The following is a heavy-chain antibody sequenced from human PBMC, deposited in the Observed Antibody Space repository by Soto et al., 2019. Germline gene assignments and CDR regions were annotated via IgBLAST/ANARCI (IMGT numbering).Heavy chain of an antibody. Sequence: EVQLLESGGGLVQPGGSLRLSCAASGFTFSTYAMSCVRQAPGKGLEWVSAISGSGSTTYYTDSVKGRFTISRDNSKNTVYLQMNSLRAEDTAVYYCAREVRISSYWGQGTLVTVSS. D-gene: IGHD1-1*01. CDR1: GFTFSTYA. J-gene: IGHJ4*02. V-gene: IGHV3-23*01. CDR2: ISGSGSTT. CDR3: AREVRISSY.